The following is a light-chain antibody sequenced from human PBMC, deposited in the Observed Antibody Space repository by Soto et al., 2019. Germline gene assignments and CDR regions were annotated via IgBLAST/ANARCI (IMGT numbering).Light chain of an antibody. Sequence: QSALTRPPSASGSPGQSVTISCTGTSSDVGGYNYGSWYQQHPGKAPKLMIYEVSKRPSGVPDRFSGSKSGNTASLTVSGLQAEDEADYYCSSYAGSNYYVFGTGTKLTVL. V-gene: IGLV2-8*01. J-gene: IGLJ1*01. CDR3: SSYAGSNYYV. CDR1: SSDVGGYNY. CDR2: EVS.